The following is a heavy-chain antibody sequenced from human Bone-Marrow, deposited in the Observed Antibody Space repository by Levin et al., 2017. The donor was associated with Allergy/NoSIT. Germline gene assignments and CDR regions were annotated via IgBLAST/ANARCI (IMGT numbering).Heavy chain of an antibody. V-gene: IGHV3-23*01. CDR1: FFLFLRSA. Sequence: SLLLSFSSSFFLFLRSALSWVRQAPGKGLEWVSSISGSDDSTYYTDSVKGRLTISRAHSKNTIYLQMNSLRAADTAVYYCAKVRRGLDAFDIWGQGTMVTVSS. J-gene: IGHJ3*02. D-gene: IGHD3/OR15-3a*01. CDR3: AKVRRGLDAFDI. CDR2: ISGSDDST.